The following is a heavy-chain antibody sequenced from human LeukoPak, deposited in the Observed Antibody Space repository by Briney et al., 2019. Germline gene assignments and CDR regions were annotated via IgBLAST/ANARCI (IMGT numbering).Heavy chain of an antibody. CDR1: GFTVSYNY. V-gene: IGHV3-66*04. D-gene: IGHD2-21*02. CDR3: ASHTVVVTAINSGYFDY. CDR2: IYRGGNT. Sequence: PGGSLRLSCAASGFTVSYNYMNWVRQAPGKGLEWVSVIYRGGNTYYADSVKGRFTISRDNSKNTLYLDMNSLKAEDTAVYYCASHTVVVTAINSGYFDYWGQGTLVTVSS. J-gene: IGHJ4*02.